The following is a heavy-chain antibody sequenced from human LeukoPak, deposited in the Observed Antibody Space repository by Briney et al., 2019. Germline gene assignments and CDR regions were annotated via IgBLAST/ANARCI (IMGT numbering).Heavy chain of an antibody. CDR2: INSDGSST. CDR1: GFTFSSYW. CDR3: ARVGDFGASDY. V-gene: IGHV3-74*01. J-gene: IGHJ4*02. D-gene: IGHD1-26*01. Sequence: GGSLRLSCAASGFTFSSYWMHWVRQAPGKGLVWVSRINSDGSSTSYADSVKGRFTISRDNAKNSLYLQMNSLRAEDTAVYYCARVGDFGASDYWGQGTLVTVSS.